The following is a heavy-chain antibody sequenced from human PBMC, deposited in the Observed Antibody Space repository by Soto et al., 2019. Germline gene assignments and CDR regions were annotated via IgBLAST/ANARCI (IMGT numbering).Heavy chain of an antibody. CDR3: ARDDADIVVVVAATLYGMDV. D-gene: IGHD2-15*01. CDR2: IWYDGSNK. V-gene: IGHV3-33*01. Sequence: QPGGSLRLSCAASGFTFSSYGMHWVRQAPGKGLEWVAVIWYDGSNKYYADSVKGRFTISRDNSKNTLYLQMNSLRAEDTAVYYCARDDADIVVVVAATLYGMDVWGQGTTVTVSS. CDR1: GFTFSSYG. J-gene: IGHJ6*02.